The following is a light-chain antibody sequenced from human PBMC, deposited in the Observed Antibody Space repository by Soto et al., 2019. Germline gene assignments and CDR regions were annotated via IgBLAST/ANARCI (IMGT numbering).Light chain of an antibody. J-gene: IGKJ2*01. V-gene: IGKV1-6*01. CDR2: AAS. CDR1: QGIRND. CDR3: LQDYNYPPYT. Sequence: AIQMTQSPSSLSASVGDRVTITCRASQGIRNDLGWYQQKPGKAPKLLIYAASSLQSGVPSRFSSSRSGTDFTLTISSLQPEDFATYYCLQDYNYPPYTFGQGTKLEIK.